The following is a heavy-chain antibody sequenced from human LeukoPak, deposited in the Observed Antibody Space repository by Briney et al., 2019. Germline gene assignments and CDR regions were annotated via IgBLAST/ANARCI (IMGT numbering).Heavy chain of an antibody. Sequence: SETLSLTCTVSGGSMTNYYWSWIRQPAGKGLEWVGRIYSSGSTNYNPSLKSRVTTSVDTSKNQFSLHLSSVTAADTAVYYCARVGCSNSYCYVRGMDYWGQGTLVTVSS. J-gene: IGHJ4*02. CDR1: GGSMTNYY. CDR2: IYSSGST. CDR3: ARVGCSNSYCYVRGMDY. D-gene: IGHD3-10*02. V-gene: IGHV4-4*07.